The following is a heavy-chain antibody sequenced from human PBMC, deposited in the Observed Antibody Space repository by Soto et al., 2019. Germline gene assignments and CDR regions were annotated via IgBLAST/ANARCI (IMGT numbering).Heavy chain of an antibody. D-gene: IGHD3-3*01. Sequence: QVQLQESGPGLVKPSQTLSLTCTVSGGSISSGGYYWSWIRQHQGKGLEGIGYIYYSGSTYYNPSLKSRVTISVDTTKNQFSLKLRSVTAADTAVYYCARANYDFWSGYLVYYYYGMDVWGQGTTVTVSS. CDR3: ARANYDFWSGYLVYYYYGMDV. CDR2: IYYSGST. V-gene: IGHV4-31*03. J-gene: IGHJ6*02. CDR1: GGSISSGGYY.